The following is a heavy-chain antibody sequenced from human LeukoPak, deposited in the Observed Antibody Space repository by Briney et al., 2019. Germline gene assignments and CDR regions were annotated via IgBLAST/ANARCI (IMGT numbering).Heavy chain of an antibody. J-gene: IGHJ5*02. CDR1: GFTVSSTY. CDR3: ARVKQQLADWFDP. Sequence: GGSLRLSCAASGFTVSSTYMSWVRQAPGKGLEWLSVMYSGGSTYYVDSVKGRFTISRDNSKNTLYLQMNSLRAEDTAVYYCARVKQQLADWFDPWGQGTLVTVS. D-gene: IGHD6-13*01. V-gene: IGHV3-66*01. CDR2: MYSGGST.